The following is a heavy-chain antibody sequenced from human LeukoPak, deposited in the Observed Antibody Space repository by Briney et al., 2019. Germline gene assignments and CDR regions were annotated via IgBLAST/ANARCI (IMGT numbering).Heavy chain of an antibody. V-gene: IGHV4-38-2*02. Sequence: SETLSLTCTVSGYSISSGYYWGWIRQPPGKGLEWIGSIYHSGSTYYNPSLKSRVTISVDTSKNQFSLKLSSVTAADTAVYYCARRGSSGWYVPRYFQHWGQGTLVTVSS. D-gene: IGHD6-19*01. J-gene: IGHJ1*01. CDR2: IYHSGST. CDR3: ARRGSSGWYVPRYFQH. CDR1: GYSISSGYY.